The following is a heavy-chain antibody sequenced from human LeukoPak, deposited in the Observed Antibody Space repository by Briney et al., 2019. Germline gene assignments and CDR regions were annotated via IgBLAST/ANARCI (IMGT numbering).Heavy chain of an antibody. CDR3: ARARARVHGLDY. V-gene: IGHV4-59*01. CDR1: GGSISSYY. Sequence: SETRSPTCTVSGGSISSYYWSWIRQPPEKGMEWIGYIYYSGSTNYNPSLKSRVTISVDTSKNQFSLKLSSVTAADTAVYYCARARARVHGLDYWGQGTLVTVSS. CDR2: IYYSGST. J-gene: IGHJ4*02. D-gene: IGHD1-1*01.